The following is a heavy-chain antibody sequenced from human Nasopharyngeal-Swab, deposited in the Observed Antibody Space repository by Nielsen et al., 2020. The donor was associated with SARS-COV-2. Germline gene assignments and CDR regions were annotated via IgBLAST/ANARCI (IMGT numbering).Heavy chain of an antibody. CDR2: IYYSEST. CDR3: ARGSLPLYDILTGYYPPFDY. J-gene: IGHJ4*02. Sequence: PGKGLEWIGYIYYSESTYYNPSLKSRVTISVDTSKNQFSLKLSSVTAADTAVYYCARGSLPLYDILTGYYPPFDYWGQGTLVTVSS. D-gene: IGHD3-9*01. V-gene: IGHV4-31*02.